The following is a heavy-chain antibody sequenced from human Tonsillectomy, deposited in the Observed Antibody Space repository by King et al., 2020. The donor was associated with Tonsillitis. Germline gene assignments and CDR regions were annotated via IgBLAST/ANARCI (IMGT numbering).Heavy chain of an antibody. V-gene: IGHV2-5*02. CDR2: IYWDDDK. J-gene: IGHJ4*02. CDR3: AHSTPGPPSEYPNFDY. D-gene: IGHD2-2*02. Sequence: ITLKESGPTLVKPTQTLTLTCTFSGFSLSTSGVGVGWIRQPPGKALEWLALIYWDDDKRYSPSLKSRLTITKDTSKNQVVLTMTNMHPADTATYYCAHSTPGPPSEYPNFDYWGQGTLVTVSS. CDR1: GFSLSTSGVG.